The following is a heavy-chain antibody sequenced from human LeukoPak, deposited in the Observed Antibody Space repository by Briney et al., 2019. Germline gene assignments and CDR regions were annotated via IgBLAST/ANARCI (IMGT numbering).Heavy chain of an antibody. J-gene: IGHJ4*02. CDR2: IYYSGST. CDR1: SGSISSYY. CDR3: ARAGADYGDPIDY. V-gene: IGHV4-59*01. Sequence: SETLSLTCTVSSGSISSYYWSWIRQPPGKGLEWIGYIYYSGSTNYNPSLKSRVTISVDTSKNQFSLKLSSVTAADTAVYYCARAGADYGDPIDYWGQGTLVTVSS. D-gene: IGHD4-17*01.